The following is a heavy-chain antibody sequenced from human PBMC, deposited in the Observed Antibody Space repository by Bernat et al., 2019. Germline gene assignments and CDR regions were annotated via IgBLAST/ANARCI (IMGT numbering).Heavy chain of an antibody. CDR1: GFTFSSYG. J-gene: IGHJ4*02. Sequence: QVQLVESGGGVVQPGRSLRLSCAASGFTFSSYGMHWVRQAPGKGLEWVAVIWYDGSNKYYADSVKGRFTISRDNSKNTLYLQMNSLRAEDTAVYYCARARGFRELLGYWGQGTLVTVSS. CDR3: ARARGFRELLGY. D-gene: IGHD3-10*01. CDR2: IWYDGSNK. V-gene: IGHV3-33*01.